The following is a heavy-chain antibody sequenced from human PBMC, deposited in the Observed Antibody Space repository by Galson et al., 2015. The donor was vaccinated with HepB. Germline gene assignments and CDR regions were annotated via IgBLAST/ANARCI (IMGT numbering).Heavy chain of an antibody. Sequence: SLRLSCAASGFTFGSYGVHWVRQAPGKGLEWVAVILYDGSNEYYAESVKGRFTISRDSSKNTVYLQMNSLRTEDTAVYYCASETDKSGPVFHYWGQGTLVTVSS. J-gene: IGHJ4*02. CDR1: GFTFGSYG. D-gene: IGHD5-12*01. V-gene: IGHV3-30*03. CDR2: ILYDGSNE. CDR3: ASETDKSGPVFHY.